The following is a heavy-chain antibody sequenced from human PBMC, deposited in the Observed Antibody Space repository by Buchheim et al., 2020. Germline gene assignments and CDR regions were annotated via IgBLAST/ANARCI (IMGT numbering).Heavy chain of an antibody. J-gene: IGHJ5*02. CDR2: ISPALGIT. CDR3: ATNVKKWGSPIDV. V-gene: IGHV1-69*02. D-gene: IGHD1-26*01. Sequence: QVQLVQSGAAVKKPGSTVTVSCKASGGTFNSQTFNWVRQAPGQGPEWMGRISPALGITNYLQKFQGRLTMTADKSTSTAFLELRRLRSEDTAMYFCATNVKKWGSPIDVWGRGT. CDR1: GGTFNSQT.